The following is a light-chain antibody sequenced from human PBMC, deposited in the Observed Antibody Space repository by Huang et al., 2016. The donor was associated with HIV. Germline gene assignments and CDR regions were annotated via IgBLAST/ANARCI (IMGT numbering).Light chain of an antibody. CDR1: QDISNY. V-gene: IGKV1-33*01. J-gene: IGKJ2*01. Sequence: DIQMTQSPSSISASVGDRVTITCQASQDISNYLNWYQQKPGKAPKLLIYDASNLETGVPSRLSGSRSGTHFTFTINNLQPEDIATYYCQQYDNLHTFGQGTKLEIK. CDR3: QQYDNLHT. CDR2: DAS.